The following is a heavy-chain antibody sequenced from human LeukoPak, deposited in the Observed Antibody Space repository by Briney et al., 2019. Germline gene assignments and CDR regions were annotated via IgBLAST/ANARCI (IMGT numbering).Heavy chain of an antibody. D-gene: IGHD3-10*01. CDR2: IYYSRST. CDR3: ARRKGFGEGYFDS. CDR1: GGSISNTLYY. Sequence: SETLSLTCTVSGGSISNTLYYWAWIRQPPGKGLESIGSIYYSRSTYYSPSLKSRVTISVDTSKNQFSLKLTSVTAADTGVYYCARRKGFGEGYFDSWGQGTLVTVSS. J-gene: IGHJ4*02. V-gene: IGHV4-39*01.